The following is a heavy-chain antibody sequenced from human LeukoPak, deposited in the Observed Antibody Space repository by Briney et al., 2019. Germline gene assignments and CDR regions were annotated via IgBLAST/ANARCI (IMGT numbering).Heavy chain of an antibody. J-gene: IGHJ3*02. D-gene: IGHD3-22*01. Sequence: GGSLRLSCVASGFTLSSYGMHWVRQAPGKGLECVAIIWNDGNTQYNLDSVKGRFTISRDNSKNTLYLQMNSLRAEDTAIYYCAKGGRLNYYDSSGYPLHDAFDIWGQGTMVTVSS. CDR2: IWNDGNTQ. CDR3: AKGGRLNYYDSSGYPLHDAFDI. CDR1: GFTLSSYG. V-gene: IGHV3-33*06.